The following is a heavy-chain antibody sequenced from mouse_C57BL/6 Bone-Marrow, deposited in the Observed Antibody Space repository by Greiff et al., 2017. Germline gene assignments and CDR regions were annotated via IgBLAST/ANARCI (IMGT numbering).Heavy chain of an antibody. CDR1: GFTFSDYG. Sequence: EVKLMESGGGLVQPGGSLKLSCAASGFTFSDYGMAWVRQAPRKGPEWVAFISNLAYSIYYADTVTGRFTISRENDKNTLYLEMSSLRSEDTAMYYCARRGVYAVYAMDYWGQGTSVTVSS. CDR3: ARRGVYAVYAMDY. CDR2: ISNLAYSI. D-gene: IGHD2-12*01. V-gene: IGHV5-15*01. J-gene: IGHJ4*01.